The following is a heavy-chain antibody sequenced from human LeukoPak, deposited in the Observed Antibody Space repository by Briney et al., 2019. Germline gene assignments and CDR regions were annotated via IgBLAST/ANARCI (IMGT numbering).Heavy chain of an antibody. CDR2: IKQDGSEK. D-gene: IGHD3-16*01. CDR1: GFTFSSYW. V-gene: IGHV3-7*01. CDR3: ARDGGDYLLAVC. Sequence: GGSLRLSCAASGFTFSSYWMSWFRQAPGKGLDGVANIKQDGSEKYYVDSVKGRFTISRDNAKNSLYLQMNSLRAEDTAVYYCARDGGDYLLAVCWGQGTLVTVSS. J-gene: IGHJ4*02.